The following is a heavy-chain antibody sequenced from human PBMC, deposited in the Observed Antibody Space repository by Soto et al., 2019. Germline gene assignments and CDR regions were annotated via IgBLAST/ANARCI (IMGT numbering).Heavy chain of an antibody. Sequence: EVQLVESGGGLVKPGVSLRLSCAASGFTFSTYTMNWVRQAPGTGLEWVSSVSRSSIYTYYADSVKGRFTISRDNAKNSLYMHMNSLRAEDTAVYSCAREWFGDYVYYAMDVWGQGTTVTVAS. J-gene: IGHJ6*01. D-gene: IGHD3-10*01. CDR1: GFTFSTYT. CDR2: VSRSSIYT. V-gene: IGHV3-21*01. CDR3: AREWFGDYVYYAMDV.